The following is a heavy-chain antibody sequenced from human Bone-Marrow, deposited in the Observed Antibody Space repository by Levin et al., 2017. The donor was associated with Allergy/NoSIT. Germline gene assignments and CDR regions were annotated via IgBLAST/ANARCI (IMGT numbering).Heavy chain of an antibody. V-gene: IGHV3-30-3*01. CDR1: GFTFSSYA. CDR3: ARVGYGSGYGFDS. CDR2: ISYDGSNK. Sequence: SCAASGFTFSSYAMHWVRQAPGKGLEWVAVISYDGSNKYYADSVKGRFTISRDNSKNTLYLQMNSLRAEDTAVYYCARVGYGSGYGFDSWGQGTMVTVSS. D-gene: IGHD3-10*01. J-gene: IGHJ3*02.